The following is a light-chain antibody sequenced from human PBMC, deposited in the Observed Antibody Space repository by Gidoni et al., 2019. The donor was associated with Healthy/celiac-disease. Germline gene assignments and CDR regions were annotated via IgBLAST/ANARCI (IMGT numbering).Light chain of an antibody. Sequence: DIQMTQSPSSLSASVGDRVTITCRSSQSISSDLNWYQQKPGKAPKLLIYAASSLQSGVPSRFSGSVSVTDFTLTISSLQPEDFATYYCQQSYSTPLTFGGGTKVEIK. V-gene: IGKV1-39*01. CDR2: AAS. CDR1: QSISSD. J-gene: IGKJ4*01. CDR3: QQSYSTPLT.